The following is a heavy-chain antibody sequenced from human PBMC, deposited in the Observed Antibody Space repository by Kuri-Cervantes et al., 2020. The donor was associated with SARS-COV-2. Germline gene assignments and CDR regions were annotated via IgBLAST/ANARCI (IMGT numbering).Heavy chain of an antibody. J-gene: IGHJ5*02. CDR3: ARGRRAYTPGACSSTSCYYRGWFDP. V-gene: IGHV4-34*01. D-gene: IGHD2-2*01. CDR2: INHSGST. CDR1: GGSFSGYS. Sequence: AGPLTLSCAVSGGSFSGYSWSWIRHPPGKGLALIGEINHSGSTNYNPSPKSRGTISVDTSKNQFSLKLNSVTAADTAVYYCARGRRAYTPGACSSTSCYYRGWFDPWGQGTLVTVSS.